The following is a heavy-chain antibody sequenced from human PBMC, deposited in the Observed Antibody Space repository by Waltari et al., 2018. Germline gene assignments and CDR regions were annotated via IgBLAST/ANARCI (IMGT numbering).Heavy chain of an antibody. V-gene: IGHV4-39*01. CDR1: GVSITSNRHY. Sequence: QLQLQESGPGLVQPSETLSLTCSVSGVSITSNRHYWGWIRQPPGQGLEWSGTMSYSGATYSSPSLKSRVTISRDTSKNQLSLKLGSVTAADTAIYYCATYIGASVGTAAFDVWGQGTMVSVSS. J-gene: IGHJ3*01. CDR3: ATYIGASVGTAAFDV. D-gene: IGHD1-1*01. CDR2: MSYSGAT.